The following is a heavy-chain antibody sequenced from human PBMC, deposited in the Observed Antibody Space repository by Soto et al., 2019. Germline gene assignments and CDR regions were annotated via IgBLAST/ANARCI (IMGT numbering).Heavy chain of an antibody. J-gene: IGHJ3*02. V-gene: IGHV4-4*02. CDR1: GVSISIPNW. CDR3: ARGKFYAFDI. Sequence: QVQLQESGPGLVKPSGTLSLTCAVSGVSISIPNWWAWVRQAPGKGLEWIGEIDHSGTTNYNPSLQSRVPISVDRSKNQFSLRLTSVAAADTAGYFCARGKFYAFDIWGQGTMVTVSS. CDR2: IDHSGTT.